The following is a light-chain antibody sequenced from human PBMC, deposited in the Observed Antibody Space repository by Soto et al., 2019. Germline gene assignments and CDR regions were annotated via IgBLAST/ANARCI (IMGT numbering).Light chain of an antibody. CDR1: QGISSW. J-gene: IGKJ5*01. CDR2: AAS. CDR3: SQANSFPIP. V-gene: IGKV1-12*01. Sequence: DIQMTQSPSSVSASVGDRVTITCRASQGISSWLSWYQQKPGKAPKLLIYAASSLQSGFPSRFRGSGSGTDFTLPISSLQPEDCATYCGSQANSFPIPFGQGTRLDIK.